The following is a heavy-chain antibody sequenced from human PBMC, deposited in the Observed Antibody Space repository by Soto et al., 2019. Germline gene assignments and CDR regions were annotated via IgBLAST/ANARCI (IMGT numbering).Heavy chain of an antibody. CDR3: AVAAGAVY. CDR2: TSGGGGGDST. Sequence: PGGSLRLSCVASGFSIRSFAMNWVRQAPGKGLEWVSVTSGGGGGDSTYYADSVKGRFTISRDNSKNTLYLQMNSLRAEDTALYYCAVAAGAVYWGQGTLVTVSS. CDR1: GFSIRSFA. V-gene: IGHV3-23*01. J-gene: IGHJ4*02. D-gene: IGHD6-19*01.